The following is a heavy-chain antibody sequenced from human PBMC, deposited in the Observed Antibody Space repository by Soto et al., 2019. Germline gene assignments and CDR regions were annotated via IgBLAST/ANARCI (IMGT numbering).Heavy chain of an antibody. D-gene: IGHD3-10*01. CDR3: AGGLVRGVIPND. V-gene: IGHV3-21*01. Sequence: EVQLVESGGGLVKPGGSLRLSCAASGFTFSSYSMNWVRQAPGKGLEWVSSISSSSSYIYYADSVKGRFTISRDNAKNSLYLQMNSLRAKDTAVYYCAGGLVRGVIPNDWGQGTLVTGSS. J-gene: IGHJ4*02. CDR1: GFTFSSYS. CDR2: ISSSSSYI.